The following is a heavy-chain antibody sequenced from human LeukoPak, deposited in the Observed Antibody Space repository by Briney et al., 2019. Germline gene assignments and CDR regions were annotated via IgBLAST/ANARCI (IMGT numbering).Heavy chain of an antibody. V-gene: IGHV3-53*01. CDR1: GFTVSSNY. J-gene: IGHJ4*02. Sequence: GGSLRLSCAASGFTVSSNYMSWVRQAPGKGLEWVSVIYSGGSTYYADSVEGRFTISRDNSKNSLYLQMNSLRAEDTAVYYCASRRVAVPSSRAFDYWGQGTLVTVSS. CDR2: IYSGGST. D-gene: IGHD6-19*01. CDR3: ASRRVAVPSSRAFDY.